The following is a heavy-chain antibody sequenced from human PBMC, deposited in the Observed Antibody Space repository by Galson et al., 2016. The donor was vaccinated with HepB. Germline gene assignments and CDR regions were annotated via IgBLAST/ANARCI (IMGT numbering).Heavy chain of an antibody. J-gene: IGHJ6*04. CDR1: GFTFSNYG. V-gene: IGHV3-23*01. CDR3: VQGSTAPAV. Sequence: SLRPSCAASGFTFSNYGMTWVRQAPGKGLEGVSSIIRSGDSADYADSVKGRFTISRDNSKNPLSLQMNSLTADDTAIYYCVQGSTAPAVWGKGTTVTVSS. D-gene: IGHD1-26*01. CDR2: IIRSGDSA.